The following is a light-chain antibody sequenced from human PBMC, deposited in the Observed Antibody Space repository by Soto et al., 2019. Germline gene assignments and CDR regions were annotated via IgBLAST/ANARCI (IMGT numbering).Light chain of an antibody. CDR3: QQYGSSRLT. J-gene: IGKJ4*01. CDR1: QSVSSSY. CDR2: GAS. Sequence: IGLAQAPGTLSSSPGERATLSCRASQSVSSSYLAWYQQKPGQAPRLLIYGASSRATGIPDRFSGSGSGTDFTLTISRLEPEDFAVYYCQQYGSSRLTFGGGTKVDIK. V-gene: IGKV3-20*01.